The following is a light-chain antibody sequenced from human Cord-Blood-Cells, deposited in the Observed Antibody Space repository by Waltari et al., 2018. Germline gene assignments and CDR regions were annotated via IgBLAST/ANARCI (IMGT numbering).Light chain of an antibody. V-gene: IGLV3-19*01. J-gene: IGLJ1*01. CDR1: SLRSYY. Sequence: SSELTQDPAVSVALGQTVRITCQGDSLRSYYASWYQQKPGQAPVLVIYGKNNRPSGIPDRFSGSSSGNTASLTIPGAQAEDEADDYCNSRDSSGNHYVFGTGTKVTVL. CDR2: GKN. CDR3: NSRDSSGNHYV.